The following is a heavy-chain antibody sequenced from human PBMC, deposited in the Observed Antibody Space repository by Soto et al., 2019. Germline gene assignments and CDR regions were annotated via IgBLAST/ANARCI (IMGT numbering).Heavy chain of an antibody. CDR2: IYYSGST. CDR1: GGSLSSGCYY. V-gene: IGHV4-31*03. CDR3: ARGLAMVTEAFDY. J-gene: IGHJ4*02. Sequence: TLSLTCPFSGGSLSSGCYYWSWHSPHPGKGLEWIGYIYYSGSTNYNPTPKLRVPVSVDTYKNQFPLKLSSVTAADADVYFCARGLAMVTEAFDYWGQGTLVTVS. D-gene: IGHD5-18*01.